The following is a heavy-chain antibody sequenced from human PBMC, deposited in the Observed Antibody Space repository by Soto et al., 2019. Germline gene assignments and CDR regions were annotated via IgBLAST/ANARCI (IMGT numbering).Heavy chain of an antibody. CDR1: VYTFSSYD. V-gene: IGHV1-8*01. CDR2: MNPNNGNT. J-gene: IGHJ6*02. Sequence: QVQLVQSGAEVKKPGASVKVSCKAPVYTFSSYDLNWVRQATGQGLEWMGWMNPNNGNTGYAQQFQGRGTMTRNTSIITAYMALSSLRSEDTAVYYWALGSLGCGKHSGMDVWCPGTTVTVSS. CDR3: ALGSLGCGKHSGMDV.